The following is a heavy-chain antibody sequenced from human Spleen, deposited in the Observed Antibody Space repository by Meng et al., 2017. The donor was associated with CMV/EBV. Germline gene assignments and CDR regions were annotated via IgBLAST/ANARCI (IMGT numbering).Heavy chain of an antibody. D-gene: IGHD3-16*01. Sequence: GGSLRLSCAASGFTFTPYWIHWVRQAPGKGLVWVSRINSDGRGTSYADSVKGRFTISRDNAKNSLYLQMNSLRAEDTAVYYCARDIHFGGYFDYWGQGTLVTVSS. CDR3: ARDIHFGGYFDY. CDR1: GFTFTPYW. CDR2: INSDGRGT. J-gene: IGHJ4*02. V-gene: IGHV3-74*01.